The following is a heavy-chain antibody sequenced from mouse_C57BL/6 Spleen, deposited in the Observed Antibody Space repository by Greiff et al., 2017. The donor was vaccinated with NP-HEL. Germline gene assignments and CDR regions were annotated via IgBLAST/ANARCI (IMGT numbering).Heavy chain of an antibody. D-gene: IGHD2-12*01. CDR2: INPNNGGT. CDR3: ARLSYDAFAY. J-gene: IGHJ3*01. V-gene: IGHV1-18*01. CDR1: GYTFTDYN. Sequence: EVQLQQSGPELVKPGASVKIPCKASGYTFTDYNMDWVKQSHGKSLEWIGDINPNNGGTIYNQKFKGKATLTVAKSSSPAYMELRRLTSEDTAVYYCARLSYDAFAYWGQGTLVTVSA.